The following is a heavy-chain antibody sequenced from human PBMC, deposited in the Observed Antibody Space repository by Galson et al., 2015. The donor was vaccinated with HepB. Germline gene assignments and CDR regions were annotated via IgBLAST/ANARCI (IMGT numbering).Heavy chain of an antibody. D-gene: IGHD2-2*01. CDR2: ISGSGGST. Sequence: SLRLSCAASGFTFSSFAMSWVRQAPGKGLEWVSGISGSGGSTYYADSVKGRFTISRDNSKNTVYLQMISLRAEDTAVYYCAKVWSAGEVSSAGFDYWGQGTLVTVSS. CDR1: GFTFSSFA. V-gene: IGHV3-23*01. CDR3: AKVWSAGEVSSAGFDY. J-gene: IGHJ4*02.